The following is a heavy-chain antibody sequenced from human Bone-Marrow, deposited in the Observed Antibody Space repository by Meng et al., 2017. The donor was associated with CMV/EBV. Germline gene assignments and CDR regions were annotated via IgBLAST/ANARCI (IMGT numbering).Heavy chain of an antibody. CDR3: ARAWYYDFWSGRNWFDP. V-gene: IGHV4-61*01. Sequence: ESLKISCTVSGGSVSSGSYYWSWIRQPPGKGLEWIGYIYYSGSTNYNPSLKSRVTISVDTSKNQFSLKLSSVTAADTAVYYCARAWYYDFWSGRNWFDPWGQGTLVTVSS. J-gene: IGHJ5*02. D-gene: IGHD3-3*01. CDR2: IYYSGST. CDR1: GGSVSSGSYY.